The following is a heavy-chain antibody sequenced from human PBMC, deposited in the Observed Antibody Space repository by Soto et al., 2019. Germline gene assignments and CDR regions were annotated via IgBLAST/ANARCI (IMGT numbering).Heavy chain of an antibody. CDR1: GYTFASYY. CDR3: ARLRGAYCSGGGCYSDY. V-gene: IGHV1-46*01. D-gene: IGHD2-15*01. CDR2: LNPSDGST. J-gene: IGHJ4*02. Sequence: QVQLVQSGAEVKKPGASVKVSCKASGYTFASYYIHWVRQAPGQGLEWMGILNPSDGSTSYAQKFAGRVSMTRDTSTSTVYMDLNSLRSEDTAVYYCARLRGAYCSGGGCYSDYWGQGSLVTVSS.